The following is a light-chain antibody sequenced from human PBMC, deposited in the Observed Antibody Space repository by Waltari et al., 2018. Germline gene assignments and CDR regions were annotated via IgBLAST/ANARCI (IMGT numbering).Light chain of an antibody. CDR3: AAWDDSLNGVV. V-gene: IGLV1-44*01. J-gene: IGLJ2*01. Sequence: QSVLTQPPSTSGTPGQGSTVSGSGARSNFGGTAEIWYQQFPGTAPKLLIYRNDHRPSGVSDRFSGSKSGTSASLAITGLQSEDESDYYCAAWDDSLNGVVFGGGTKLTVL. CDR2: RND. CDR1: RSNFGGTA.